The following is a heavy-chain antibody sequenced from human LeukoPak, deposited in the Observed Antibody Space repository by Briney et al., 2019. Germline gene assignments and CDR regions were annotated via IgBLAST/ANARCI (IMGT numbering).Heavy chain of an antibody. Sequence: PSETLSLTCTVPGGSISSYYWSWIRQPPGKGLEWTGYTYYSGSTNYNPSLKSRVTISVDTSKNQFSLKLSSVTAADTAVYYCARGYSYGYGYFDYWGQGTLVTVSS. CDR3: ARGYSYGYGYFDY. CDR2: TYYSGST. V-gene: IGHV4-59*01. D-gene: IGHD5-18*01. CDR1: GGSISSYY. J-gene: IGHJ4*02.